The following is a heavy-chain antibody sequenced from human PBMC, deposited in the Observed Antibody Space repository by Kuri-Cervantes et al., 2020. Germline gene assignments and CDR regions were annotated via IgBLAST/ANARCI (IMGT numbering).Heavy chain of an antibody. J-gene: IGHJ2*01. CDR1: GGSISSYY. V-gene: IGHV4-34*01. CDR3: ARGCGGKRDRYFDL. CDR2: INHRGSA. D-gene: IGHD4-23*01. Sequence: SETLSLTCTVSGGSISSYYWGWIRQPPGKGLEWIGEINHRGSANYNPSLKSRVTISVDTSKNQFSLKVTSVTAADTAVYYCARGCGGKRDRYFDLWGRGTLVTVSS.